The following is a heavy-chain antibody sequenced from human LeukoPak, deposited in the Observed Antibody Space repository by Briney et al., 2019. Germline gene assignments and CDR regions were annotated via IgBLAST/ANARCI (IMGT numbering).Heavy chain of an antibody. V-gene: IGHV4-31*03. Sequence: SETLSLTCTVSGVSISSGGYYWSWIRQHPGKGLEWIGYIYYSGSTYYNPSLKSRVTISVDTSKNQFSLKLSSVTAADTAVYYCARVAYSSSWYWFDPWGQGTLVTVSS. J-gene: IGHJ5*02. D-gene: IGHD6-13*01. CDR3: ARVAYSSSWYWFDP. CDR1: GVSISSGGYY. CDR2: IYYSGST.